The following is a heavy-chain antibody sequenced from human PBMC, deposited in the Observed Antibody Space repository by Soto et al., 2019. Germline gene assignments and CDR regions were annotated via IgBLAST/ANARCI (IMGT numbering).Heavy chain of an antibody. CDR1: GFTFSSYV. CDR2: ISDGGDST. V-gene: IGHV3-23*01. J-gene: IGHJ3*02. D-gene: IGHD3-3*01. Sequence: EVQLLESGGGLVQPGGSLRLSCAASGFTFSSYVLTWVRQAPGKGLEWVSGISDGGDSTHYADSVKGRFTVSRDNSKNTLYLQINSLRAEDTAVYYCAKHSTTYDSWSGAVKGAFDIWGQGTMVTVSS. CDR3: AKHSTTYDSWSGAVKGAFDI.